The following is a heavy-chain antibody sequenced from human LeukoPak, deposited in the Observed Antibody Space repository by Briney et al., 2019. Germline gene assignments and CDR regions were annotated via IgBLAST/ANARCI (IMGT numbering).Heavy chain of an antibody. Sequence: SETLSLTCTVSGGSISSSSNYWGWIRQPPGKGLEWIGSIYYSGRTYHNPSLKSRVTISVDTSKNQFSLKLSSVTAADTAVYYCARLSPNYDFWSGYPDDAFDIWGQGTMVTVSS. CDR1: GGSISSSSNY. V-gene: IGHV4-39*01. CDR2: IYYSGRT. J-gene: IGHJ3*02. D-gene: IGHD3-3*01. CDR3: ARLSPNYDFWSGYPDDAFDI.